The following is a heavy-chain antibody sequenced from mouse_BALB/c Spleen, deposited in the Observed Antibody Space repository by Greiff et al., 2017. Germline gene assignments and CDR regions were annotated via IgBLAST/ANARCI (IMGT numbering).Heavy chain of an antibody. D-gene: IGHD1-1*01. CDR1: GFTFSSYA. Sequence: EVKLMESGGGLVKPGGSLKLSCAASGFTFSSYAMSWVRQTPEKRLEWVASISSGGSTYYPDSVKGRFTISRDNARNILYLQMSSLRSEDTAMYYCASRYYYGSSYWYFDVWGAGTTVTVSS. J-gene: IGHJ1*01. CDR2: ISSGGST. CDR3: ASRYYYGSSYWYFDV. V-gene: IGHV5-6-5*01.